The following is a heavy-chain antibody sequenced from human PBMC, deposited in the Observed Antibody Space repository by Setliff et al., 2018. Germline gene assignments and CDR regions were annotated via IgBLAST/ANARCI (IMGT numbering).Heavy chain of an antibody. CDR2: INHSGST. J-gene: IGHJ6*03. Sequence: SETLSLTCAVYGGSFSGYYWSWIRQPPGKGLEWIGEINHSGSTNYNPSLKSRVTISVDTSKNQFSLKLSSVTAADTAVYYCARRMEQWLVDSYYYYMDVWGKGTTVTVSS. CDR3: ARRMEQWLVDSYYYYMDV. D-gene: IGHD6-19*01. CDR1: GGSFSGYY. V-gene: IGHV4-34*01.